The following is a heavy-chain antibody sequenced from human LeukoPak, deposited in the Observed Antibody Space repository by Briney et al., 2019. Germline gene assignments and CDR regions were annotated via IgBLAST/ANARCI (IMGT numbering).Heavy chain of an antibody. CDR1: GGSINDYY. V-gene: IGHV4-59*01. CDR2: IYYTGRT. J-gene: IGHJ4*02. CDR3: TRVSIHGDSDY. Sequence: PSETLSLTCTVSGGSINDYYWSWIRQSPGKGLEWIGYIYYTGRTKYNPSVQSRVTISVDTPKNQFSLNLRSVTSADTAVYFCTRVSIHGDSDYWGQGTLVTVSS.